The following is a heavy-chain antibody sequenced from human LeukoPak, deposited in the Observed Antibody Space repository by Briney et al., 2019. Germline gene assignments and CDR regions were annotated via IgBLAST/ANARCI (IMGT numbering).Heavy chain of an antibody. D-gene: IGHD1-26*01. CDR2: ISSSSGDI. CDR1: GFTFSGYS. CDR3: ARWELTAHYYYDYYGMDV. J-gene: IGHJ6*02. V-gene: IGHV3-21*01. Sequence: GGSLRLSCAASGFTFSGYSMNWVRQAPGKGLEWVSSISSSSGDIYYADSVWGRFTISRDNAKNSLYLQMNILRAEDTAVYYCARWELTAHYYYDYYGMDVWGQGTTVTVSS.